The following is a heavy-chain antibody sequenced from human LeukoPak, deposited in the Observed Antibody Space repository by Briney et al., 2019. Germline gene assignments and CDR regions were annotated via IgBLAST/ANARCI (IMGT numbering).Heavy chain of an antibody. CDR1: GFTFSTFA. Sequence: TGGSLRLSCAASGFTFSTFAMTWVRQAPGKGLEWVSGVVGGGTTYYADSVKGRFTLSKDNSKKTVYLQMNSLRVEDTAIYYCAKDLHYNDGRWELDPWSQGTLVTVSS. CDR3: AKDLHYNDGRWELDP. V-gene: IGHV3-23*01. J-gene: IGHJ5*02. CDR2: VVGGGTT. D-gene: IGHD5-24*01.